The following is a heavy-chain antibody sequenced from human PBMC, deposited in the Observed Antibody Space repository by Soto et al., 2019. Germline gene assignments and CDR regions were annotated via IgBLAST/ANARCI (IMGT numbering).Heavy chain of an antibody. Sequence: SVKVSCKASGGTFSIYAISCVLQSPLQGLEWMGGIIPIFGTANYAQKFQGRVTITADESTSTAYMELSSLRSEDTAVYYCARDRYSSSSSLYYGMDVWGQGTTVTVSS. J-gene: IGHJ6*02. D-gene: IGHD6-6*01. CDR2: IIPIFGTA. CDR3: ARDRYSSSSSLYYGMDV. CDR1: GGTFSIYA. V-gene: IGHV1-69*13.